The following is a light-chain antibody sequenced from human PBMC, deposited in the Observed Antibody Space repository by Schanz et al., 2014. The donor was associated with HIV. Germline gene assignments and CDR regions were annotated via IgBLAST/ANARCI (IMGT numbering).Light chain of an antibody. J-gene: IGLJ3*02. V-gene: IGLV2-14*03. CDR3: TSYTTSMTLV. Sequence: QSALTQPASVTGSPGQSITISCTGTRSDVGGYNYVSWYQQHPGKAPKLMIYDVTNRPSGASNRFSGSKSGNTASLTISGLQADDEADYYCTSYTTSMTLVFGGGTKLTVL. CDR1: RSDVGGYNY. CDR2: DVT.